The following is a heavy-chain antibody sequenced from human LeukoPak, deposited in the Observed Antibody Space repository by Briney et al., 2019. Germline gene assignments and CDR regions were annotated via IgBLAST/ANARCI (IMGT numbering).Heavy chain of an antibody. D-gene: IGHD4/OR15-4a*01. V-gene: IGHV1-69*10. J-gene: IGHJ6*02. CDR2: IIPILGIA. CDR3: ARDLQAGAGPWDYYGMDV. CDR1: GGTFSSYA. Sequence: GASVKVSCKASGGTFSSYAISWVRQAPGQGLEWMGRIIPILGIANYAQKFQGRVTITADKSTSTAYMELSSLRSEDTAVYYCARDLQAGAGPWDYYGMDVWGQGTTVTVSS.